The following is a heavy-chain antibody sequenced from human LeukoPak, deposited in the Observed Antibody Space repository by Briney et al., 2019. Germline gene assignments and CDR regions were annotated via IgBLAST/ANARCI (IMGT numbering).Heavy chain of an antibody. D-gene: IGHD6-6*01. CDR3: AREGEYSSSSEPGVYYYYMDV. CDR1: GFTFSNYG. CDR2: ISSSSSYI. J-gene: IGHJ6*03. V-gene: IGHV3-21*01. Sequence: GGTLRLSCAASGFTFSNYGMSWVRQAPGKVLEWVSSISSSSSYIYYADSVKGRFTISRDNAKNSLYLQMNSLRAEDTAVYYCAREGEYSSSSEPGVYYYYMDVWGKGTTVTVSS.